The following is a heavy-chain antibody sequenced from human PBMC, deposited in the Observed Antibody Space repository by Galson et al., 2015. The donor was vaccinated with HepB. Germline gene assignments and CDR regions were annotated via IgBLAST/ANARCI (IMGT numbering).Heavy chain of an antibody. V-gene: IGHV1-3*01. CDR2: INVGNTDT. J-gene: IGHJ4*01. CDR1: GYTFSNSA. CDR3: ANPIFGVATNPLGY. D-gene: IGHD3-3*01. Sequence: SVKVSCKASGYTFSNSAIYWLRQAPGQRLEWMGWINVGNTDTKYAQKFQGRVTITRDTSASTAYMELRSLRLEDTAVYYCANPIFGVATNPLGYWGQEPWSLSP.